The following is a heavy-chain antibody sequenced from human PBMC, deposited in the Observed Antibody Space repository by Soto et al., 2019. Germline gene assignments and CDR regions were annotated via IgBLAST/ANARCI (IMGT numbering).Heavy chain of an antibody. Sequence: PGGSLRLSCAASGFTFSSYSMNWVRQAPGKGLEWVSSISRSSDAIFYGDSVKGRFIISRDNAENSLYLQMNSLRAEDTAVYYCVRHTCPVDCYSLGYWGLGTLVTVSS. V-gene: IGHV3-21*01. J-gene: IGHJ4*02. CDR1: GFTFSSYS. CDR3: VRHTCPVDCYSLGY. CDR2: ISRSSDAI. D-gene: IGHD2-21*02.